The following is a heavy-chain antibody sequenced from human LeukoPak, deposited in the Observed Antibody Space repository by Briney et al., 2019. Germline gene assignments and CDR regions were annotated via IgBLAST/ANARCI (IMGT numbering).Heavy chain of an antibody. D-gene: IGHD1-26*01. CDR1: GFTFSSYW. J-gene: IGHJ4*02. V-gene: IGHV3-7*01. Sequence: GGSLRVSCAASGFTFSSYWMSWVRQAPGKGLEWVANIKQDGSEKYYVDSVKGRFTISRDNAKNSLYLQMNSLRAEDTAVYYCAREASYRHNGGPFDYWGQGTLVTVSS. CDR3: AREASYRHNGGPFDY. CDR2: IKQDGSEK.